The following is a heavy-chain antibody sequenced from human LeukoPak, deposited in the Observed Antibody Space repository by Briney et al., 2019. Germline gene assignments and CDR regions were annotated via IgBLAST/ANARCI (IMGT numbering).Heavy chain of an antibody. CDR2: IGTAGDT. CDR3: ARGPITMVRGVIMGPFFDY. Sequence: GGSLRLSCAASGFTFSSYDMHWVRQATGKGLEWVSAIGTAGDTYYPGSVKGRFTISRENAKNSLYLQMNSLRAGDTAVYYCARGPITMVRGVIMGPFFDYWGQGTLVTVSS. CDR1: GFTFSSYD. D-gene: IGHD3-10*01. V-gene: IGHV3-13*01. J-gene: IGHJ4*02.